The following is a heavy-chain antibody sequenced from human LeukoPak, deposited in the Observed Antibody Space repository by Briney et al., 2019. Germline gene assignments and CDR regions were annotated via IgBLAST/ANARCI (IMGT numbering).Heavy chain of an antibody. CDR3: AKSCGRVAAAGFYYYMDV. CDR1: GFTFDDYT. D-gene: IGHD6-13*01. V-gene: IGHV3-43D*03. J-gene: IGHJ6*03. CDR2: ISWDGGST. Sequence: GGSLRLSCAASGFTFDDYTMHWVRQAPGKGLEWVSLISWDGGSTYYADSVKGRFTISRDNSKNSLYLQMNSLRAEDTALYYCAKSCGRVAAAGFYYYMDVWGKGTTVTVSS.